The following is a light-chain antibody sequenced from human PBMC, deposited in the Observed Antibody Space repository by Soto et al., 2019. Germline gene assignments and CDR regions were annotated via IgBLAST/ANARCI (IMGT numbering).Light chain of an antibody. CDR1: SSDVGGYNY. CDR3: TSYAGSSNWV. CDR2: EVS. V-gene: IGLV2-8*01. J-gene: IGLJ3*02. Sequence: SALTQPPSASGSPGQSVTISCTGTSSDVGGYNYVSWYQQHPGKAPKFMIYEVSKRPSGVPDRFSGSKSGNTASLTVSGLQAEDEADYYCTSYAGSSNWVFGGGTKLTV.